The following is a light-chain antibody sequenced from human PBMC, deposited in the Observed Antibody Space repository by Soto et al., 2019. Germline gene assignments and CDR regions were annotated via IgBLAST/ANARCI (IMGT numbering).Light chain of an antibody. CDR3: QQYGSSGT. CDR1: QSVSSSY. V-gene: IGKV3-20*01. CDR2: VAS. J-gene: IGKJ1*01. Sequence: EVGLTQSQGTQSLSPGERATLSCSASQSVSSSYLAWYQQKPGQAPRLLIYVASNRATGIPDRFSGSGSGTDFTLTISRLEPEDFAVYYCQQYGSSGTFGQGTKVDIK.